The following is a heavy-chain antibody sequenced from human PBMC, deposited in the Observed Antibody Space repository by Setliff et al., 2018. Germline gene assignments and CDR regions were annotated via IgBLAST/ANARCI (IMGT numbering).Heavy chain of an antibody. V-gene: IGHV1-69*05. J-gene: IGHJ6*03. CDR1: GGTFSSYG. CDR3: AREGVDTRSSTDYRYYMDL. CDR2: TIPMFGST. D-gene: IGHD5-18*01. Sequence: SVKVSCKASGGTFSSYGISWVRQAPGQGLEWMGGTIPMFGSTKYAQKFQERVTIIKDESTSTAYMEVSSLRTEDTAVYYCAREGVDTRSSTDYRYYMDLWGKGTTVTVSS.